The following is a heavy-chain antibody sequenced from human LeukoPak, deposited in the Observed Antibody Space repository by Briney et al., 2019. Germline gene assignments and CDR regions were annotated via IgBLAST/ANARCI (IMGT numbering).Heavy chain of an antibody. V-gene: IGHV4-59*01. Sequence: SETLSLTCTVSDGSISTYYWSWIRQPPGKGLEWIGFIYYSGTTNYNPSLKSRVTISVDTSNNQFSLKLSSVTAADTAVYYCARESPACGGGSCYDYWGQGTLVTVSS. CDR1: DGSISTYY. J-gene: IGHJ4*02. CDR2: IYYSGTT. CDR3: ARESPACGGGSCYDY. D-gene: IGHD2-15*01.